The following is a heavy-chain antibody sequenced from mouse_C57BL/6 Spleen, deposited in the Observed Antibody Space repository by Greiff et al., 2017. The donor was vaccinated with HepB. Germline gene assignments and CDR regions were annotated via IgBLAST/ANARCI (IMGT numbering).Heavy chain of an antibody. D-gene: IGHD2-3*01. CDR1: GYTFTSYW. CDR3: ARGDGYYDRYYAMDY. V-gene: IGHV1-64*01. Sequence: QVQLQQPGAELVKPGASVKLSCKASGYTFTSYWMHWVKQRPGQGLEWIGMIHPNSGSTNYNEKFKSKATLTVDKSSSTAYMQLSSLTSEDSAVYYCARGDGYYDRYYAMDYWGQGTSVTVSS. CDR2: IHPNSGST. J-gene: IGHJ4*01.